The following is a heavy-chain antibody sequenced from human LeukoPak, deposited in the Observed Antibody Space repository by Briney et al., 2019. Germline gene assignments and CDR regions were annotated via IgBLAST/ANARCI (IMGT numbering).Heavy chain of an antibody. V-gene: IGHV3-30*04. CDR1: GFTFSSYA. CDR2: ISYDGSNK. D-gene: IGHD2-2*01. CDR3: ARDPGDCSSTSCYVGYFDY. J-gene: IGHJ4*02. Sequence: GGSLRLSCAASGFTFSSYAMHWVCQAPGKGLEWVAVISYDGSNKYYADSVKGRFTISRDNSKNTLYLQMNSLRAEDTAVYYCARDPGDCSSTSCYVGYFDYWGQGTLVTVSS.